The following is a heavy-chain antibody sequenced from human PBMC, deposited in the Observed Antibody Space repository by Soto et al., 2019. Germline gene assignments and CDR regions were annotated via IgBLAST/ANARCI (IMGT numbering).Heavy chain of an antibody. V-gene: IGHV3-53*01. Sequence: GGSLRLSCAASGFTVSSNYMSWVRQAPGKVLEWVSVIYSGGSTYYADSVKGRFTISRDNSKNTLYLQMNSLRAEDTAVYYCARVNITIFGVVIDYGMDVWGQGTTVTVSS. CDR1: GFTVSSNY. J-gene: IGHJ6*02. CDR2: IYSGGST. CDR3: ARVNITIFGVVIDYGMDV. D-gene: IGHD3-3*01.